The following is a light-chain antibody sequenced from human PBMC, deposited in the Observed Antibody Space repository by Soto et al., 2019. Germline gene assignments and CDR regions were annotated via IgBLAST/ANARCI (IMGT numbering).Light chain of an antibody. CDR2: DAS. CDR1: QSVSSH. V-gene: IGKV3-11*01. CDR3: QQRSNWPSIT. Sequence: EIVFTQFPATLSFSPGEKATPSCRASQSVSSHLAWYQQKPGQAPRLLIYDASNRVTGIPARFSGSGSGTDFTLTISSLEPEDFAVYYCQQRSNWPSITFGQGTRLEIK. J-gene: IGKJ5*01.